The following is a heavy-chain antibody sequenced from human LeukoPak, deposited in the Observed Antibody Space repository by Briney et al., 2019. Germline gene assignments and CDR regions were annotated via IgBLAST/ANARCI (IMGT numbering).Heavy chain of an antibody. CDR1: GFTFSSYA. D-gene: IGHD1-26*01. V-gene: IGHV3-23*01. Sequence: GGSLRLSCAASGFTFSSYAMSWVRQAPGKGLEWVSAISGSGGSTYYADSVKGRFTISRDNSKNTLYLQMSSLRAEDTAVYYCAKGYWEWEPEGMDVWGQGTTVTVSS. CDR3: AKGYWEWEPEGMDV. CDR2: ISGSGGST. J-gene: IGHJ6*02.